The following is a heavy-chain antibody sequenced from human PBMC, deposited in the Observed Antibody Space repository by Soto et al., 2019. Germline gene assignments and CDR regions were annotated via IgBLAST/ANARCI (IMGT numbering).Heavy chain of an antibody. V-gene: IGHV3-64D*06. D-gene: IGHD5-12*01. J-gene: IGHJ4*02. CDR3: ARDGNSGYNTAFFDY. CDR1: GFTFSSYA. Sequence: GGSLRLSCSASGFTFSSYAMHWVRQAPGKGLEYVSAISSNGGSTYYAESVKDRFTISRDNSKNTLYLQMSSLRAEDTALFYCARDGNSGYNTAFFDYWGQGTPVTISS. CDR2: ISSNGGST.